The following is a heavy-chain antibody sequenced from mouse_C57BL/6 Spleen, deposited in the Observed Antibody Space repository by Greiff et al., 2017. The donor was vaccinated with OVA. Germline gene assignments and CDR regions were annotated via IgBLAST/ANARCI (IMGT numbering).Heavy chain of an antibody. V-gene: IGHV1-64*01. J-gene: IGHJ2*01. D-gene: IGHD1-1*01. CDR1: GYTFTSYW. CDR3: ARQGDSSCEFDY. CDR2: ILPNSGST. Sequence: QVQLQQPGAELVKPGASVTLSCKASGYTFTSYWMHWVKQRPGQGLEWIGMILPNSGSTNYNEKFKSKATLTVDKSSSTAYMQLSSLTSEDSAVYYCARQGDSSCEFDYWGQGTTLTVSS.